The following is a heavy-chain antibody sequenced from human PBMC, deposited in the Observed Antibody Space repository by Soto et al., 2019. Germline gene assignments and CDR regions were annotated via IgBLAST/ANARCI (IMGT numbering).Heavy chain of an antibody. J-gene: IGHJ6*02. CDR3: ARETDHGDRYNFYYAMDF. CDR2: LYPSGST. CDR1: GDSMSSSY. D-gene: IGHD4-17*01. Sequence: PSETLSLTCTVSGDSMSSSYWSWIRQLAGKGLEWVGRLYPSGSTNYNPSLRSRVTMSVDTSKNQFSLRLSAVTAADTAVYYCARETDHGDRYNFYYAMDFWGQGTTVTVSS. V-gene: IGHV4-4*07.